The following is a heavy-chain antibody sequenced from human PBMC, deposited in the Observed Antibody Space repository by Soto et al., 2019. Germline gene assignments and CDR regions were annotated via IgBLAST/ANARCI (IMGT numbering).Heavy chain of an antibody. Sequence: GASVKVSCKASGYTFTGYYMHWVRQAPGQALEWMGWITPFNGNTKYAQKFQDRVTFTGDTSLTTAYMELSSLRYDDTAMFYCASGRYDASGYFDYWGQGTLVTVSS. CDR2: ITPFNGNT. J-gene: IGHJ4*02. CDR3: ASGRYDASGYFDY. V-gene: IGHV1-45*02. D-gene: IGHD3-22*01. CDR1: GYTFTGYY.